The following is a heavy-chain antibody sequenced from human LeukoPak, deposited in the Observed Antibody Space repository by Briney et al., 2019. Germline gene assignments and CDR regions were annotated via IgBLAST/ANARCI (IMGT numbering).Heavy chain of an antibody. CDR1: GGSISSSSYY. J-gene: IGHJ4*02. CDR3: ARHAVPHDYGGKGGDFDY. D-gene: IGHD4-23*01. Sequence: SETLSLTCTVSGGSISSSSYYWGWIRQPPGKGLEWIGSIYYSGSTYYNPSLKSRVTISVDTSKNQFSLKLSSVTAADTAVYYCARHAVPHDYGGKGGDFDYWGQGTLVTVSS. CDR2: IYYSGST. V-gene: IGHV4-39*01.